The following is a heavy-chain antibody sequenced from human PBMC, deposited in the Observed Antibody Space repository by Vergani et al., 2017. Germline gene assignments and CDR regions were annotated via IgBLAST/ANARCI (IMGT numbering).Heavy chain of an antibody. J-gene: IGHJ4*02. CDR1: GSSVKSGDYY. D-gene: IGHD3-10*01. V-gene: IGHV4-30-4*08. CDR2: TSYRETT. Sequence: QVQLHESGPGLVKPSQTLTLTCSVSGSSVKSGDYYWTWIRQPPGKGLEWLGHTSYRETTNYNVSLKSRISMSMDTSKNQFYLNLESLTAADTAVYFCARVPIYXLGSGSYQGYFDYWGQGTLVIVSS. CDR3: ARVPIYXLGSGSYQGYFDY.